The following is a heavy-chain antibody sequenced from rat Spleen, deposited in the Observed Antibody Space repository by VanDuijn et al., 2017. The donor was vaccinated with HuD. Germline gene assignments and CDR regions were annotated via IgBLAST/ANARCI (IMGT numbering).Heavy chain of an antibody. V-gene: IGHV5-7*01. D-gene: IGHD1-12*02. Sequence: EVQLVESGGGLVQPGRSLKLSCAASGFTFSNYDMAWVRQAPKKGLEWVATIIYDGSSTFYRDSVKGQFTISIDNAQNTLYLKMNSQRSEDTATYYCTRDKNYYDGIYLLYNWFAYWGQGTLVTVSS. J-gene: IGHJ3*01. CDR2: IIYDGSST. CDR3: TRDKNYYDGIYLLYNWFAY. CDR1: GFTFSNYD.